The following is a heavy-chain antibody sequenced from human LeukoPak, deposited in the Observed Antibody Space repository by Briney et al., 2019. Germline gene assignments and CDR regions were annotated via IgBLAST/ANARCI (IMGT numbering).Heavy chain of an antibody. CDR2: ITDSDSGT. CDR1: GFTFRSYA. V-gene: IGHV3-23*01. CDR3: AKAYGYSSSWTSNYYFYGLDV. Sequence: GGSLRLSCAASGFTFRSYAMSWVRQAPGKGLEWVSAITDSDSGTYYADSVKGRFTISRDNSKNTLYLQMNSLRAEGTAVYYCAKAYGYSSSWTSNYYFYGLDVWGQGTTVTVSS. J-gene: IGHJ6*02. D-gene: IGHD6-13*01.